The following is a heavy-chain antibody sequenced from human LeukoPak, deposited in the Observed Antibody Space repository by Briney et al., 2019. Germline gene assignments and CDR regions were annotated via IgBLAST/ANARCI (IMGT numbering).Heavy chain of an antibody. D-gene: IGHD1-26*01. V-gene: IGHV1-18*01. Sequence: ASVKVSCKASGYTFTSYGISWVRQAPGQGLEWMGWISAYNGNTNYAQKLQGRVTMTTDTSTSTAYMELRSLRSVDTAVYYCARSHGIVGASHSDYWGQGTLVTVSS. CDR3: ARSHGIVGASHSDY. J-gene: IGHJ4*02. CDR2: ISAYNGNT. CDR1: GYTFTSYG.